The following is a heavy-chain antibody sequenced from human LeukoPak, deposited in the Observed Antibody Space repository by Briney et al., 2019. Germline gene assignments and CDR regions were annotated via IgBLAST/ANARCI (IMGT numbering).Heavy chain of an antibody. CDR2: ISSSSSYI. D-gene: IGHD3-16*02. V-gene: IGHV3-21*01. Sequence: GGSLRLSCAASGFTFSSYSMNWVRQAPGKELEWVSSISSSSSYIYYADSVKGRFTISRDNAKNSLYLQMNSLRAEDTAVYYCARGSLYYDYVWGSYRYGYFDYWGQGTLVTVSS. CDR1: GFTFSSYS. J-gene: IGHJ4*02. CDR3: ARGSLYYDYVWGSYRYGYFDY.